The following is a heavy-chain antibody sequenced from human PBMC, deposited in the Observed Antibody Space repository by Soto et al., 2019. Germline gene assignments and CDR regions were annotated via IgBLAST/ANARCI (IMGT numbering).Heavy chain of an antibody. CDR1: GYTFTSYG. CDR3: ARGGEGFDVFDL. CDR2: ISAYNGNT. Sequence: ASVKVSCKASGYTFTSYGISWVRQAPGQGLEWMGWISAYNGNTNYAQKLQGRVTITTDTSTSTAYMDMKSLRSDDTAVYYCARGGEGFDVFDLWGQGTLVTVSS. V-gene: IGHV1-18*01. J-gene: IGHJ4*02. D-gene: IGHD3-10*01.